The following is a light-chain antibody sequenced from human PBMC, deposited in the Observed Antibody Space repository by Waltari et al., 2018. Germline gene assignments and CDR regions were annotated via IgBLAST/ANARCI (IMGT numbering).Light chain of an antibody. CDR2: SND. J-gene: IGLJ3*02. CDR1: NSNIGSNV. Sequence: QSVLTQPPSASGTPGQRVTISCSGSNSNIGSNVVNWYQQLPGKAPRLLIYSNDQRPAGVPDRFSGSESGTSASLAISGLQSEDEADYYCATWDDRLTGVLFGGGTKVTVL. CDR3: ATWDDRLTGVL. V-gene: IGLV1-44*01.